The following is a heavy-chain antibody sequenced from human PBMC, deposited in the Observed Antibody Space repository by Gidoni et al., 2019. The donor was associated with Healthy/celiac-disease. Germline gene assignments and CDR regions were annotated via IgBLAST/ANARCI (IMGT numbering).Heavy chain of an antibody. J-gene: IGHJ6*02. CDR1: GFTFSGYS. CDR2: ISISSRYR. D-gene: IGHD3-10*01. Sequence: EVQQVETGGGLVSLGGSLSLACAASGFTFSGYSMNWVRQAPGKGLVCVSSISISSRYRYYADSVKGRCTIARDNAKNSLYLQMNSLIGADTAVYYCARDWIGGYGMDVWGQGTTVTVSS. V-gene: IGHV3-21*01. CDR3: ARDWIGGYGMDV.